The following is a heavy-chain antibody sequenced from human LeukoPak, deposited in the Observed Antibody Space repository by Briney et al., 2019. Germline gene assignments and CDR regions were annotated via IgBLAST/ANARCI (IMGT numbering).Heavy chain of an antibody. D-gene: IGHD1-1*01. Sequence: GGSLRLSCTASEVTLNNAWMSWVRQAPGKGLEWVGRIKSKTHDETTDYSAPVKGRFSISRDDSKNTLYLQMNSLRTDDTAVYYCVTDGFGVSWNALDWWGQESWSPSPQ. CDR1: EVTLNNAW. CDR3: VTDGFGVSWNALDW. J-gene: IGHJ4*01. CDR2: IKSKTHDETT. V-gene: IGHV3-15*01.